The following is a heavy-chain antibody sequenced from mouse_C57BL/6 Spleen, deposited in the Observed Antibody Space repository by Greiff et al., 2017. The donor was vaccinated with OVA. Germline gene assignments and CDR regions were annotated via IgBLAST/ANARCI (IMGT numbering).Heavy chain of an antibody. Sequence: VQLQQPGAVLVKPGASVKLSCKASGYTFTSYWMHWVKQRPGQGLEWIGMIHPNSGSTNYNEKFKSKATLTVEKSSSTAYMQLSSLTSEDSEVYYCARSYYDYDGDAMDYWGQGTSLTVSS. CDR1: GYTFTSYW. J-gene: IGHJ4*01. CDR2: IHPNSGST. D-gene: IGHD2-4*01. V-gene: IGHV1-64*01. CDR3: ARSYYDYDGDAMDY.